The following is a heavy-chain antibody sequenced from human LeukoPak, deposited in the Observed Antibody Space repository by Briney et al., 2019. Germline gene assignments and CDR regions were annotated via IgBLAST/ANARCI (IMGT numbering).Heavy chain of an antibody. CDR3: ARVVGGYSYGPGVNAYYYMDV. J-gene: IGHJ6*03. V-gene: IGHV1-46*01. CDR1: GYTFTSYY. D-gene: IGHD5-18*01. CDR2: INPSGGST. Sequence: ASVKVSCKASGYTFTSYYMHWVRQAPGQGLEWMGIINPSGGSTSYAQKFQGRVTMTRDTSTSTVYMELSRLRSDDTAVYYCARVVGGYSYGPGVNAYYYMDVWGKGTTVTVSS.